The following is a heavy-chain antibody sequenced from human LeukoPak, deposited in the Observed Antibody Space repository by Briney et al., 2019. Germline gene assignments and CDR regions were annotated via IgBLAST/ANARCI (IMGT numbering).Heavy chain of an antibody. CDR2: INGAGSEK. V-gene: IGHV3-7*03. CDR3: ASPYDSSGYYDR. D-gene: IGHD3-22*01. J-gene: IGHJ4*02. CDR1: GFTFKTYW. Sequence: GGPVRLSCGVSGFTFKTYWMPWVHQAPRKGREWVANINGAGSEKHYVDSVNGRFTISRDNAKNSLYLQMNSLRAEDTAVYYCASPYDSSGYYDRWGQGTLVTVSS.